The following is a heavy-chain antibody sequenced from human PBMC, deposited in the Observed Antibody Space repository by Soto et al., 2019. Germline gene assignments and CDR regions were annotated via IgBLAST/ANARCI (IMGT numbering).Heavy chain of an antibody. J-gene: IGHJ4*02. CDR2: IGHLENT. V-gene: IGHV4-30-2*06. CDR3: ARGGGNDPFDS. D-gene: IGHD5-12*01. CDR1: SGSITHGGFS. Sequence: QLRLQESGSGVVRTSETLSLTCTVSSGSITHGGFSWSWIRQSPGKGLEWIGYIGHLENTYFHPTFKSRLTMSIDRSKNQFSLNLSSVTAADRAVYYCARGGGNDPFDSWGQGVLVSVSS.